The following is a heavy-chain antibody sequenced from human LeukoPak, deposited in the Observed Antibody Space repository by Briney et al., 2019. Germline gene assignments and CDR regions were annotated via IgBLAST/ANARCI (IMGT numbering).Heavy chain of an antibody. J-gene: IGHJ4*02. V-gene: IGHV3-23*01. CDR3: AKHVAPVVGATSDYFDC. Sequence: GGSLRLSCAASGFTFSTYAMSWVRQAPGEGLEWVSGVSGSGGSTYYADSVKGRLTISRDNSKNTLYLQMSSLRPEDTALYFCAKHVAPVVGATSDYFDCWGQGTLVTVSS. D-gene: IGHD1-26*01. CDR2: VSGSGGST. CDR1: GFTFSTYA.